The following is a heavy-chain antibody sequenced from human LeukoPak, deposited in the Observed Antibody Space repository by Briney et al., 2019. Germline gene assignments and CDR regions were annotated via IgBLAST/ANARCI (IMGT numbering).Heavy chain of an antibody. CDR2: ISYDGSNK. Sequence: GGSLRLSCAASGFTFSSYGMHWVRQAPGKGLEWVAVISYDGSNKYYADSVKGRFTISRDNSKNTLYLQMNSLRAEDTAVYYCAKDGWFRAFDFWGQGTLVTVSS. CDR1: GFTFSSYG. J-gene: IGHJ4*02. CDR3: AKDGWFRAFDF. V-gene: IGHV3-30*18. D-gene: IGHD3-10*01.